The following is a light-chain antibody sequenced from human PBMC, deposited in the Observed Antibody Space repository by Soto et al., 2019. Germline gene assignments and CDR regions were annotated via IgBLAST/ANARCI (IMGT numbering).Light chain of an antibody. CDR1: QSISSD. CDR3: QHGGA. J-gene: IGKJ3*01. Sequence: EIVLTQSPATLSLSPGERATLSCRAGQSISSDLAWDQQKPGQAPRLLIYDASSRATDIPARFSGSGSATDFTLTISSLEPDDFAVYYCQHGGAFGPGPNGDIK. V-gene: IGKV3-11*01. CDR2: DAS.